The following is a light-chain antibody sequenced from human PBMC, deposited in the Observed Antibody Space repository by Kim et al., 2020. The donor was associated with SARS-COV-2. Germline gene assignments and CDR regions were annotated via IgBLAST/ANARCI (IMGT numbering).Light chain of an antibody. CDR3: QQYGGSSRT. Sequence: LSPGESATLSCTASQSGSGFLACYQHKPGQAPRLLIYATSTRATGTPDRFSGSGSGTDFTLTITRLEPEDFAVYYCQQYGGSSRTFGQGTKVDIK. V-gene: IGKV3-20*01. CDR1: QSGSGF. CDR2: ATS. J-gene: IGKJ1*01.